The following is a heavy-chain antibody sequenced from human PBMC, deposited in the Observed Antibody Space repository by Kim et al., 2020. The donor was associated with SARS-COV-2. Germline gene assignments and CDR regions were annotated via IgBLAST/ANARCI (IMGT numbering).Heavy chain of an antibody. V-gene: IGHV3-73*01. Sequence: GGSLRLSCAASGFIFSGSTMHWVRQASGKGLEWVGRIRSKPKNYATEYTVSMKGRFTVSRDDSKNTAYLQMNGLKTEDTAVYYCATYTDYFFNYWGQGIL. CDR1: GFIFSGST. CDR3: ATYTDYFFNY. J-gene: IGHJ4*02. D-gene: IGHD4-17*01. CDR2: IRSKPKNYAT.